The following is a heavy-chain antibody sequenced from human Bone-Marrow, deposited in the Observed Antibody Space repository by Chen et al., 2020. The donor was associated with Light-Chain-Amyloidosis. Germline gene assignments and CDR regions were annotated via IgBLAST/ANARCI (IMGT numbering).Heavy chain of an antibody. CDR1: GVSIRSGDYY. CDR2: IYHSGSI. D-gene: IGHD6-25*01. Sequence: QVKLQESGPGLVKPSQTLSLTCTVSGVSIRSGDYYWGWLRQPPGKGLQWIGYIYHSGSINHNPSLNSRVTMSVDTSRNQFSLKLTSVTAADTAVYYCAREVAANYNFYMDVWGKGTTVIVSS. J-gene: IGHJ6*03. V-gene: IGHV4-30-4*01. CDR3: AREVAANYNFYMDV.